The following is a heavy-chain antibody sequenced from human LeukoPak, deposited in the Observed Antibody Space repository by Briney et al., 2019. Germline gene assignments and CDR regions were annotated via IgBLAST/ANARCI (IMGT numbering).Heavy chain of an antibody. D-gene: IGHD1-7*01. J-gene: IGHJ5*02. CDR2: INDDERYT. Sequence: GGSLRLSCAASGFTFSGYWMHWVRQVPGKGLVWVSRINDDERYTVYADSVKGRFTISRDNAKNTLYLQMNSLRAEDTAVYYCARDRGNYPPAWGQGTPVTVSS. CDR3: ARDRGNYPPA. V-gene: IGHV3-74*01. CDR1: GFTFSGYW.